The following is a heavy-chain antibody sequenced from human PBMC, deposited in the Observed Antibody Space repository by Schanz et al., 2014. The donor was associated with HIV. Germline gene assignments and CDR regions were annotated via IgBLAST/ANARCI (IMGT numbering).Heavy chain of an antibody. J-gene: IGHJ4*02. Sequence: EVQLLESGGGLVQPGGSLRLSCAASGFTFSTYAMNWVRQAPGKGLEWVSGISGSGGSTYYADSVKGRFTISRDNSKNTLYMQMNSLRAEDTAVYYCARDAARYFDWSYYFDFWGQGTLVTVSS. D-gene: IGHD3-9*01. V-gene: IGHV3-23*01. CDR2: ISGSGGST. CDR3: ARDAARYFDWSYYFDF. CDR1: GFTFSTYA.